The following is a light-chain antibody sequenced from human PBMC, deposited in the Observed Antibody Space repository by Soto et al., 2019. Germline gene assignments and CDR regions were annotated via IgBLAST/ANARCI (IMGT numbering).Light chain of an antibody. CDR1: QSISSH. Sequence: EIVLTQSPATLSLSPGERATLSCRASQSISSHLAWYQQKPGQAPRLLIYGASNRATGIPARFSGRGSGTDFTLTISSLEPEDFAVYYCQQRINWPRTFGGGTKVEIK. CDR3: QQRINWPRT. CDR2: GAS. J-gene: IGKJ4*01. V-gene: IGKV3-11*01.